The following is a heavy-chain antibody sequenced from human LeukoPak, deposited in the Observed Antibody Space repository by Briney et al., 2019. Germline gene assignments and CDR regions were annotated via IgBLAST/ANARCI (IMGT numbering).Heavy chain of an antibody. CDR3: ARLPAYYDFWSGAQGYYYGMDV. J-gene: IGHJ6*02. V-gene: IGHV4-59*08. Sequence: SETLSLTCTVSGGSISSYYWSWIRQPPGKGLEWIGYIYYSGSTNYNPSLKSRVIISVDTSKNQFSLKLSSVTAADTAVYYCARLPAYYDFWSGAQGYYYGMDVWGQGTTVTVSS. CDR1: GGSISSYY. D-gene: IGHD3-3*01. CDR2: IYYSGST.